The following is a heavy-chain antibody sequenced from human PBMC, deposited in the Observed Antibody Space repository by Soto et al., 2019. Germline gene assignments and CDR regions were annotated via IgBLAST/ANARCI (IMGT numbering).Heavy chain of an antibody. J-gene: IGHJ6*02. CDR1: GYSFTSYW. CDR2: IYPGDSDT. V-gene: IGHV5-51*01. Sequence: PGESLKISCKGSGYSFTSYWIGWVRQMPGKGLEWMGIIYPGDSDTRYSPSFQGQVTISADKSISTAYLQWSSLKASDTAMYYCARHRGSYDILTGYRAYYYYGMDVWGQGTTVTVSS. CDR3: ARHRGSYDILTGYRAYYYYGMDV. D-gene: IGHD3-9*01.